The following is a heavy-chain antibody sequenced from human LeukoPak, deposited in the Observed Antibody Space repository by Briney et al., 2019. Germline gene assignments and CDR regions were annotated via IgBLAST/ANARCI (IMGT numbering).Heavy chain of an antibody. J-gene: IGHJ4*02. CDR2: INPNSGGT. CDR3: ARVRVFGYSSSWYNY. V-gene: IGHV1-2*02. CDR1: GYTFTSYD. D-gene: IGHD6-13*01. Sequence: GASVKVSCKASGYTFTSYDINWVRQATGQGLEWMGWINPNSGGTNYAQKFQGRVTMTRDTSISTAYMELSRLRSDDTAVYYCARVRVFGYSSSWYNYWGQGTLVTVSS.